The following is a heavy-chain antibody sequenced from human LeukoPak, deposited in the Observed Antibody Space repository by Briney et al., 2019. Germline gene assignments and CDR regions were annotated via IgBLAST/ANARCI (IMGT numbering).Heavy chain of an antibody. D-gene: IGHD3-22*01. V-gene: IGHV4-38-2*02. CDR2: IYHSGST. J-gene: IGHJ3*02. CDR3: AREGTTMIKAPVAFDI. Sequence: KPSETLSLTCTVSGYSISSGYYWGWIRQPPGKGLEWIGSIYHSGSTYYNPSLKSRVTISVDTSENQFSLKLSSVTAADTAVYYCAREGTTMIKAPVAFDIWGQGTMVTVSS. CDR1: GYSISSGYY.